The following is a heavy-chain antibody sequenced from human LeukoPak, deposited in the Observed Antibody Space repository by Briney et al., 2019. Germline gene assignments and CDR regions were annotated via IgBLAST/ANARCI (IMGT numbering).Heavy chain of an antibody. CDR3: ARHRAIGVRGVPWVGPNWFDP. Sequence: GESLKISCEGSGYSFTSYWIGWVRQMPGKGLEWMGIIYPGDSDTRYSPSFQDQVTISADKSISTAYLQWSSLKASDPAMYYCARHRAIGVRGVPWVGPNWFDPWGQGTLVTVSS. V-gene: IGHV5-51*01. D-gene: IGHD3-10*01. J-gene: IGHJ5*02. CDR2: IYPGDSDT. CDR1: GYSFTSYW.